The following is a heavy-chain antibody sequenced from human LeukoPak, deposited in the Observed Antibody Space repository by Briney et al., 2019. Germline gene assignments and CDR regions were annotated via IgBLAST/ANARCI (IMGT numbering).Heavy chain of an antibody. CDR3: AREYSRSGYYFDY. CDR1: GGTFSSYA. D-gene: IGHD6-6*01. V-gene: IGHV1-69*06. CDR2: IIPIFGTA. J-gene: IGHJ4*02. Sequence: SVKVSCKASGGTFSSYAISWVRQPPGQGLEWMGGIIPIFGTANYAQKFQGRVTITADKSTSTAYMELSSLRSEDTAVYYCAREYSRSGYYFDYWGQGTLVTVSS.